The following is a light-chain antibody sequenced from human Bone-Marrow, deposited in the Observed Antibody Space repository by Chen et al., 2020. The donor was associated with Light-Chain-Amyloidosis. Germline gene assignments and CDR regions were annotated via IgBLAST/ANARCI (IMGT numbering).Light chain of an antibody. J-gene: IGLJ3*02. CDR3: QVWDRSSDRPV. Sequence: SYVLTQPSSVFVDTGQTATIACGGNNIGSTSVHWYQQPPGQAPLLVVYDDIDRPSGIPERLSGSNSGNTATLTISRVEAGDEADYYCQVWDRSSDRPVFGGGTKLTVL. CDR1: NIGSTS. V-gene: IGLV3-21*02. CDR2: DDI.